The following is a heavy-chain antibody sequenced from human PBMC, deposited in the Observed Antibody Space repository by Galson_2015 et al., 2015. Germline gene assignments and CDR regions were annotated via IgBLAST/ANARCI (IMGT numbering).Heavy chain of an antibody. CDR3: ARVEGDYSYYGMDV. Sequence: SLRLSCAASGFTFSSYGMHWVRQAPGKGLEWVAVIWYDGSNKYYADSVKGRFTISRDNSKNTLYLQMNSLRAEDTAVYYCARVEGDYSYYGMDVWGQGTTVTVSS. CDR2: IWYDGSNK. D-gene: IGHD3-3*01. V-gene: IGHV3-33*01. J-gene: IGHJ6*02. CDR1: GFTFSSYG.